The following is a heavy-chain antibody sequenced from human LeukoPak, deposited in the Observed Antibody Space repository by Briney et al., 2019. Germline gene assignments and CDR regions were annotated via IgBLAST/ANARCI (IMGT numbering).Heavy chain of an antibody. CDR1: GFTFSSYG. CDR2: ISYDGSNK. J-gene: IGHJ6*02. D-gene: IGHD6-19*01. Sequence: GGSLRLSCAASGFTFSSYGMHWVRQAPGKGLEWVAVISYDGSNKYYADSVKGRFTISRDNSKNTLYVQMNSLRAEDTAVYYCARDLLAVAENGPKHYYYYYGMDVWGQGTTVTVSS. V-gene: IGHV3-30*03. CDR3: ARDLLAVAENGPKHYYYYYGMDV.